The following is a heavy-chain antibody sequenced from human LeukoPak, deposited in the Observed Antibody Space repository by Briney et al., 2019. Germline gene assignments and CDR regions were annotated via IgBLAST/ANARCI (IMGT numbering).Heavy chain of an antibody. J-gene: IGHJ4*02. CDR3: AKDRVAGTDY. D-gene: IGHD6-19*01. V-gene: IGHV3-23*01. Sequence: GESLKISCAASGFTFSSYAMSWVRQAPGKGLEWVSAISGSGGSTYYADSVKGRFTISRDNSKNTLYLQMNSLRAEDTAVYYCAKDRVAGTDYWGQGTLVTVSS. CDR1: GFTFSSYA. CDR2: ISGSGGST.